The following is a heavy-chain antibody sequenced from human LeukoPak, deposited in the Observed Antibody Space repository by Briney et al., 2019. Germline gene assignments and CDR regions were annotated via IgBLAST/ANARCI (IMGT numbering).Heavy chain of an antibody. CDR2: IYHSGST. J-gene: IGHJ5*02. D-gene: IGHD6-13*01. Sequence: SETLSLTCAVSGGSIKSNNWWSWVRQPPGKGLEWIGEIYHSGSTNYNPSLKSRVTISVDTSKNQFSLKLSSVTAADTAVYYCARGGGRSWYWFDPWGQGTLVTVSS. CDR1: GGSIKSNNW. CDR3: ARGGGRSWYWFDP. V-gene: IGHV4-4*02.